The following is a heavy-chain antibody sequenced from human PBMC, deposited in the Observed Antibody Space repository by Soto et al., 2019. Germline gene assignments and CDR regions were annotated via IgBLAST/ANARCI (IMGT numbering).Heavy chain of an antibody. J-gene: IGHJ5*02. V-gene: IGHV3-9*01. D-gene: IGHD3-3*01. CDR2: IMWNSGSI. CDR3: ARDLGYHFWTPGP. Sequence: GGSLRLSCAASGFPFSTYAMIWVRQATGKGLDWVSGIMWNSGSIGYSASVKGRFTISRDNAKNSLYLQMNSLRAEDRDVYYCARDLGYHFWTPGPWGQGILVTVSS. CDR1: GFPFSTYA.